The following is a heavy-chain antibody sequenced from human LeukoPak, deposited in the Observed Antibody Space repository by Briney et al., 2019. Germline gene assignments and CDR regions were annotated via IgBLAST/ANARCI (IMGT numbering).Heavy chain of an antibody. D-gene: IGHD5-24*01. CDR1: GFTFSSYE. CDR2: ISSSGSSI. V-gene: IGHV3-48*03. CDR3: ARMMAGRGFDY. Sequence: AGGSLRLSCAASGFTFSSYEMNWVRQAPGKGLEWVSYISSSGSSIYYADSVKGRFTISRDNAKNSLYLQMNSLRVGDTAVYYCARMMAGRGFDYWGQGTLVTVSS. J-gene: IGHJ4*02.